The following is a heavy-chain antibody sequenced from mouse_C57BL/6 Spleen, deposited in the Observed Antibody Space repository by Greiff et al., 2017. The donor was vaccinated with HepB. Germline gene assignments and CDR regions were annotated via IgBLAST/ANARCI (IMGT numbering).Heavy chain of an antibody. CDR2: IYPGSGST. CDR3: ARPTTVVAPYFDY. J-gene: IGHJ2*01. CDR1: GYTFTSYW. D-gene: IGHD1-1*01. V-gene: IGHV1-55*01. Sequence: QVQLQQLGAELVKPGASVKMSCKASGYTFTSYWITWVKQRPGQGFEWIGDIYPGSGSTNYNEKFKSKATVTVDTSSSTAYMQLSSLTSEDAAVYYCARPTTVVAPYFDYWGQGTTLTVSS.